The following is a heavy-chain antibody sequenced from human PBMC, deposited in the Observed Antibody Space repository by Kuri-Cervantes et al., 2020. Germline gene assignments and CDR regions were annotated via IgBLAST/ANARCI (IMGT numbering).Heavy chain of an antibody. CDR3: ARASGYSSGWYPSNWFDP. Sequence: ASVKVSCKASGYTFTGYYMHWVRQAPGQGLEWMGWINPNSGNTGYAQKFQGRVTMTRNTSISTAYMELSSLRPEDTAVYYCARASGYSSGWYPSNWFDPWGQGTLVTVSS. V-gene: IGHV1-8*02. CDR2: INPNSGNT. D-gene: IGHD6-19*01. CDR1: GYTFTGYY. J-gene: IGHJ5*02.